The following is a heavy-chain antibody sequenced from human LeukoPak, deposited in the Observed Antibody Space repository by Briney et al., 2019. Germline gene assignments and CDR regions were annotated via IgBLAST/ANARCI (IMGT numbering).Heavy chain of an antibody. Sequence: SVKVSCKASGYTFTSYDISWVRQAPGQGLEWMGGIIPIFGTANYAQKFQGRVTITADESTSTAYMELSSLRSEDTDVYYCARGLLSGGYVFDYWGQGTLVTVSS. J-gene: IGHJ4*02. CDR2: IIPIFGTA. CDR1: GYTFTSYD. CDR3: ARGLLSGGYVFDY. V-gene: IGHV1-69*13. D-gene: IGHD1-26*01.